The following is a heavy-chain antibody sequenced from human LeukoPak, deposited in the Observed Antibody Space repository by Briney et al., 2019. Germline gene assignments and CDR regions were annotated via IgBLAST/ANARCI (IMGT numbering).Heavy chain of an antibody. J-gene: IGHJ2*01. Sequence: ASVKVSCKASGYTFTSYGISWVRQAPGQGLEWMGWISAYNGNTNYAQKLQGRVTMTTDTSTSTAYMELRSLRSDDTAVYYCARLGYCSGGSCSGDFDLWGRGTPVTVSS. CDR2: ISAYNGNT. CDR3: ARLGYCSGGSCSGDFDL. D-gene: IGHD2-15*01. CDR1: GYTFTSYG. V-gene: IGHV1-18*01.